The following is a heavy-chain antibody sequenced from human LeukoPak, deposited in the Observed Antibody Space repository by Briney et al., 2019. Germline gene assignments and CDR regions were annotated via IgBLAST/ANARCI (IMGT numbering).Heavy chain of an antibody. CDR2: INPNSGGT. CDR3: ARTPTTVVNLDY. CDR1: GYTFTGYY. V-gene: IGHV1-2*02. J-gene: IGHJ4*02. Sequence: GASVKVSCKASGYTFTGYYMHWVRQAPGQGLEWMGWINPNSGGTNYAQKFQGRVTMTRDTSISTAYMELSRLRSDDTAVYSCARTPTTVVNLDYWGQGTLVTVSS. D-gene: IGHD4-23*01.